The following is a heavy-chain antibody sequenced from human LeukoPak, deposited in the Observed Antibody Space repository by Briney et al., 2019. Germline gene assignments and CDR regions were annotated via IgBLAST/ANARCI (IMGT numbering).Heavy chain of an antibody. J-gene: IGHJ4*02. Sequence: PGGSLRLSCAASGFTVSSNYMSWVRQAPGKGLEWVSAISGSGGSTYYADSVKGRFTISRDNSKNTLYLQMNSLRAEDTAVYYCAKDPSDYVWGSYRARNFDYWGQGTLVTVSS. D-gene: IGHD3-16*02. CDR1: GFTVSSNY. V-gene: IGHV3-23*01. CDR2: ISGSGGST. CDR3: AKDPSDYVWGSYRARNFDY.